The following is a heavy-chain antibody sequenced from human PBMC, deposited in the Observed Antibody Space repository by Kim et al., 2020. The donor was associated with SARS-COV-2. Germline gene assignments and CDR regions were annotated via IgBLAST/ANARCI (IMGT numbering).Heavy chain of an antibody. CDR3: AKNGNWNLLRSFDY. V-gene: IGHV3-23*01. J-gene: IGHJ4*02. Sequence: ADAVQGRFTISRDNAKNTLYLQMNSLRAEDTAVYYCAKNGNWNLLRSFDYWGQGTLVTVSS. D-gene: IGHD1-7*01.